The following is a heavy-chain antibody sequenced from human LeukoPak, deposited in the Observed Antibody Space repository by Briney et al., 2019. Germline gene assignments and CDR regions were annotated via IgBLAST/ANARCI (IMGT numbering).Heavy chain of an antibody. V-gene: IGHV3-74*01. Sequence: PGGSLRLSCAASGFTFSNAWMSWVRQAPGKGLVWVSRINSDGSSTSYADSVKGRFTISRDNAKNTLYLQMNSLRAEDTAVYYCARGAAAGDYWGQGTLVTVSS. CDR2: INSDGSST. CDR1: GFTFSNAW. D-gene: IGHD6-13*01. CDR3: ARGAAAGDY. J-gene: IGHJ4*02.